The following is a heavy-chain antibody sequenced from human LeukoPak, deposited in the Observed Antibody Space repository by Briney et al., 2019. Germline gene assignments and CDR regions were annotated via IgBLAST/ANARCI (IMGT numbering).Heavy chain of an antibody. CDR3: AKGPRYYYYYMDV. V-gene: IGHV1-69*05. CDR1: GGTFSSYA. Sequence: SVKVSCKASGGTFSSYAISWVRQAPGQGLEWMGGIIPIFGTANYAQKFQGRVTITTDESTSTAYMELSSLRSEDTAVYYCAKGPRYYYYYMDVWGKGTTVTVSS. CDR2: IIPIFGTA. J-gene: IGHJ6*03.